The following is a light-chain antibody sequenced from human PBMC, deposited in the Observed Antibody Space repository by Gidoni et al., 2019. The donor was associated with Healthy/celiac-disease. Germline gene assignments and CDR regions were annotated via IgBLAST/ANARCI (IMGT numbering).Light chain of an antibody. CDR3: QQYDNFALT. J-gene: IGKJ4*01. CDR1: QDISTD. Sequence: IQMTQSPSSLSASVGDRVTITSQASQDISTDLNWYQQKPGKAPKLLLYDASNLETGVQSRFSGSGSGTDFPFTISSLQSEDIAAYYCQQYDNFALTFGGGTKVEIK. V-gene: IGKV1-33*01. CDR2: DAS.